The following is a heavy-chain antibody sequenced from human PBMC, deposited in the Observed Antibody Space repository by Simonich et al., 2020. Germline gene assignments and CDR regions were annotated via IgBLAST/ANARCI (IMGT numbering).Heavy chain of an antibody. CDR3: ARGGRYCSSTSCYYYYYYMDV. Sequence: QVQLQESGPGLVKPSETLSLTCTVSGGSISSYYWSWIRQPQGKGLEWIGYIYYSGSTNYNPSLKSRVTISVDTSKNQFSLKLSSVTAADTAVYYCARGGRYCSSTSCYYYYYYMDVWGKGTTVTVSS. V-gene: IGHV4-59*12. CDR1: GGSISSYY. D-gene: IGHD2-2*01. CDR2: IYYSGST. J-gene: IGHJ6*03.